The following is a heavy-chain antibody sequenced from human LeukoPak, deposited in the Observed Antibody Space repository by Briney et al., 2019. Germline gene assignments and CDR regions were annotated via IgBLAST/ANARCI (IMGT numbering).Heavy chain of an antibody. J-gene: IGHJ4*02. CDR1: GFTFSRYG. CDR3: ARDADSGGYYSYFDC. Sequence: GGSLRLSRAASGFTFSRYGMHWVRQAPGKGLEWVAIIWSDGSNKYYADSVKGRFTISRDNSKNTLYLQMNSLRAEDTAVYYCARDADSGGYYSYFDCWGQGTLVTVSS. V-gene: IGHV3-33*08. CDR2: IWSDGSNK. D-gene: IGHD3-22*01.